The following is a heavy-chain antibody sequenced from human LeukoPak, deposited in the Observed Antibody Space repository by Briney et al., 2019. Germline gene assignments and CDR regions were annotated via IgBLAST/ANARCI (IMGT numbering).Heavy chain of an antibody. J-gene: IGHJ5*02. CDR2: INPNSGGT. Sequence: ASVKVSCKASGYSFTGHYMHWVRQAPGQGLEWMGWINPNSGGTNYAQKFQGRFTMTRDTSNSTAYMEVTRLESDDTAVYYCARQSNKGGFDPWGQGTLVTVSS. CDR1: GYSFTGHY. V-gene: IGHV1-2*02. D-gene: IGHD2/OR15-2a*01. CDR3: ARQSNKGGFDP.